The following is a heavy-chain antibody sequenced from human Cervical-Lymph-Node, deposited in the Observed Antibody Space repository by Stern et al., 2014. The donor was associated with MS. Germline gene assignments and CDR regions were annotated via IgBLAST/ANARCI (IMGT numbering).Heavy chain of an antibody. D-gene: IGHD3-10*01. V-gene: IGHV3-30-3*01. J-gene: IGHJ4*02. CDR1: GFTFSTYA. Sequence: QVQLVESGGGVVQPGRSLSLSCVGSGFTFSTYAMHWVRQAPGKGLEWVAVLSYVGTNITATDSVKARFIISRDNSKNTLYLHMNSLRDEDTAVYFGARGGRGVGLEYWGQGALVTVSS. CDR3: ARGGRGVGLEY. CDR2: LSYVGTNI.